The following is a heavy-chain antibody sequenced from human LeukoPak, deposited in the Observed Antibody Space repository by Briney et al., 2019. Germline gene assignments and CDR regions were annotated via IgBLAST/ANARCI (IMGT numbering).Heavy chain of an antibody. J-gene: IGHJ4*02. Sequence: SVKVSCKASGGTFSSYAISWVRQAPGQGLEWMGRIIPILGIANYAQKFQGRVTITADKSTSTAYMELSSLRSEDTAVYCCARDHPTSPFYDSSGYYEHYFDYWGQGTLVTVSS. CDR3: ARDHPTSPFYDSSGYYEHYFDY. CDR2: IIPILGIA. CDR1: GGTFSSYA. D-gene: IGHD3-22*01. V-gene: IGHV1-69*04.